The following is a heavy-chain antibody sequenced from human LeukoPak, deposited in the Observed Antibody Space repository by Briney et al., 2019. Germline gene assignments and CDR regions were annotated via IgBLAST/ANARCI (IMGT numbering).Heavy chain of an antibody. J-gene: IGHJ4*02. Sequence: RGGSLRLSCAASGFAFSSYGMHWVRQAPGKGLEWVAFIRYDGSNKYYADSVKGRFAISRDNSKNTLYLQMNSLRAEDTAVYYCAKDWSIAADYWGQGTLVTVSS. CDR2: IRYDGSNK. V-gene: IGHV3-30*02. CDR3: AKDWSIAADY. D-gene: IGHD6-6*01. CDR1: GFAFSSYG.